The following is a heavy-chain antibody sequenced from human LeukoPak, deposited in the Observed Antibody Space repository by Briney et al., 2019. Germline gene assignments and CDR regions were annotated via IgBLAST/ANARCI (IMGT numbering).Heavy chain of an antibody. V-gene: IGHV1-18*01. J-gene: IGHJ6*03. CDR1: GYTFTSYG. Sequence: ASVKVSCKASGYTFTSYGISWVRQAPGQGLEWMGWISAYNGNTNYAQKLQGRVTMTTDTSTTTAYMELRSLRSDDTAVYYCASIDTYYDFWSGYYRGHYYYYMDVWGKGTTVTVSS. D-gene: IGHD3-3*01. CDR3: ASIDTYYDFWSGYYRGHYYYYMDV. CDR2: ISAYNGNT.